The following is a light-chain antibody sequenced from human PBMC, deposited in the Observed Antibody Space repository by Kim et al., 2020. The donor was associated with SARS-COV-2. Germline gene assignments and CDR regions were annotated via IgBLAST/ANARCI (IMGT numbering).Light chain of an antibody. V-gene: IGKV1-8*01. CDR1: QGISSY. CDR3: QQYYSYRRYT. CDR2: AAS. J-gene: IGKJ2*01. Sequence: ASTGDRVTITCRASQGISSYLAWCQQKPGKAPKRLIYAASTLQSGVPSGFSGSGSGTDFTLTISCLQSEDFATYYCQQYYSYRRYTFGQGTKLEI.